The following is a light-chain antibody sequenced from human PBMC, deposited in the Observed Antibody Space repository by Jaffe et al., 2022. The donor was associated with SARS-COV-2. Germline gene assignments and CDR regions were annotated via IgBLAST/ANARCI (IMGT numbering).Light chain of an antibody. V-gene: IGKV3-15*01. CDR3: QQYHYWWT. J-gene: IGKJ1*01. CDR1: RYISSD. CDR2: AAS. Sequence: VVMTQSPGTLSVSPGESATLSCRASRYISSDVAWYQQRPGQAPRLLIYAASTRATDTPARFSGSGSDTEFTFTISSLQPEDSAVYYCQQYHYWWTFGQGTKVEI.